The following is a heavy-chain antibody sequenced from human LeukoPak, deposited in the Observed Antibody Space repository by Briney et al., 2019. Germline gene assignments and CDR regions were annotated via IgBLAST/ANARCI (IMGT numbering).Heavy chain of an antibody. V-gene: IGHV3-21*01. J-gene: IGHJ3*02. Sequence: GGSLRLSCAASGFTFSSYSMNWVRQAPGKGLEWVSSISSSSSYIYYADSVKGRFTISRDNAKNTLYLQMNSLRAEDTAVYYCARDPDFWSGYYTGGDAFDIWGQGTMVTVSS. CDR2: ISSSSSYI. CDR3: ARDPDFWSGYYTGGDAFDI. CDR1: GFTFSSYS. D-gene: IGHD3-3*01.